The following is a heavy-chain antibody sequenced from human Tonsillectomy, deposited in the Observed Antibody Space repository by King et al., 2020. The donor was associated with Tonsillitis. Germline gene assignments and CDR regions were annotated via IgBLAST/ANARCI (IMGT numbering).Heavy chain of an antibody. J-gene: IGHJ6*03. CDR2: MNPNSGNT. Sequence: QLVQSGADVKKPGASVKVSCKASGYTFTSYEINWVRQATGQGLEWMGWMNPNSGNTGYAQKFQGSVTMTRNTSISTAYMELSSLRSEDTAVYYCAGGETTRRYYYYYRDVWGKGTTVTVSS. V-gene: IGHV1-8*01. D-gene: IGHD4-11*01. CDR3: AGGETTRRYYYYYRDV. CDR1: GYTFTSYE.